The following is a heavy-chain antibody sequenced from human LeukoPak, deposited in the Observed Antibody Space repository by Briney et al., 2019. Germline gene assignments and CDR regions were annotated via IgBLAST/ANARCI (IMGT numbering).Heavy chain of an antibody. Sequence: GGSLRLSCEASGFTFSTYPMHWVRQAPDKGLEWVAMISYLGSNEYYADSVKGRFTISRDNSKNTLYLQMNNPRVEDTAIYYCARVHDTTGYYHYFDSWGQGTLVTVSS. CDR3: ARVHDTTGYYHYFDS. D-gene: IGHD3-9*01. CDR1: GFTFSTYP. CDR2: ISYLGSNE. V-gene: IGHV3-30*03. J-gene: IGHJ4*02.